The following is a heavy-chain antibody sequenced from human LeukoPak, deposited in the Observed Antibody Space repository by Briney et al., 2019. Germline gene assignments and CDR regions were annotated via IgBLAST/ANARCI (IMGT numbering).Heavy chain of an antibody. CDR2: ILTIFGTA. V-gene: IGHV1-69*05. D-gene: IGHD5-12*01. Sequence: SVKVSCQASGGTFSSYAISWVRQAPGQGLEWMGGILTIFGTANYAQKFQGRVTITTDESTSTAYMELSSLRSEDTAVYYCARDTSDIVATIGAFDIWGQGTMVTVSS. J-gene: IGHJ3*02. CDR3: ARDTSDIVATIGAFDI. CDR1: GGTFSSYA.